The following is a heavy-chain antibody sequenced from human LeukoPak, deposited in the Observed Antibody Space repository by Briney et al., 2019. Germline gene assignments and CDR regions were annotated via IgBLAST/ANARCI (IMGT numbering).Heavy chain of an antibody. V-gene: IGHV1-46*01. CDR2: INPSGGST. CDR3: ARDLGHMTGTPGYYFDY. CDR1: GYTFTSYY. D-gene: IGHD1-20*01. J-gene: IGHJ4*02. Sequence: EASVKVSCKASGYTFTSYYMHWVRQAPGQGLEWMGIINPSGGSTSYAQKFQGRVTMTRDTSTSTVYMELSSLRSEDTAVYYCARDLGHMTGTPGYYFDYWGQGTLVTVSS.